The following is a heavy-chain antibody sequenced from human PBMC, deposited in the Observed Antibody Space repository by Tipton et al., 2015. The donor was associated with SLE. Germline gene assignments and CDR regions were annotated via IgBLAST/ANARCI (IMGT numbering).Heavy chain of an antibody. J-gene: IGHJ5*02. V-gene: IGHV4-4*07. CDR1: GGSISSYS. Sequence: GLVKPSETLSLTCTVSGGSISSYSWNWIRQSAGKGLEWIGRIYATGSTNYNPSLKSRVSISLDTSKNQFSLKVKSVTTADTAVYYCARMRGGYNAHHWGQGILVTVSS. CDR2: IYATGST. CDR3: ARMRGGYNAHH. D-gene: IGHD5-24*01.